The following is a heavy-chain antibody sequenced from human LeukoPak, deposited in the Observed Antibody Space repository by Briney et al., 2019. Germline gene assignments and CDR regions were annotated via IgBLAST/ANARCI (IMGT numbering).Heavy chain of an antibody. J-gene: IGHJ5*02. V-gene: IGHV1-2*02. D-gene: IGHD5-24*01. Sequence: AASVKVSCKASGYTFTGYYMHWVRQAPGQGLERMGWINPNSGGTNYAQKFQGRVTMTRDTSISTAYMELSRLRSDDTAVYYCARRDGYNFNWFDPWGQGTLVTVSS. CDR3: ARRDGYNFNWFDP. CDR2: INPNSGGT. CDR1: GYTFTGYY.